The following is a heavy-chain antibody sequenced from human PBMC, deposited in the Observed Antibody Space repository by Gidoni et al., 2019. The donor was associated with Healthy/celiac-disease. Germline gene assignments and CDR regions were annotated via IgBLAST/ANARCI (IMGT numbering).Heavy chain of an antibody. CDR2: ISAYNGNT. CDR1: GYTFTSYG. J-gene: IGHJ4*02. CDR3: ARSDSSSGYYSGGDY. D-gene: IGHD3-22*01. Sequence: QVQLVQSGAEVKKPGASVKVSCKASGYTFTSYGIRWVRQAPGQGLEWMGWISAYNGNTNYAQKLQGRVTMTTDTSTSTAYMELRSLRSDGTAVYYCARSDSSSGYYSGGDYWGQGTLVTVSS. V-gene: IGHV1-18*01.